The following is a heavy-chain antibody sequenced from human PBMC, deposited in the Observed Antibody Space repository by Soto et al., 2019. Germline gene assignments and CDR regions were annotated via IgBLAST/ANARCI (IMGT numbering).Heavy chain of an antibody. V-gene: IGHV4-31*01. CDR3: ARGLSVTLFDN. D-gene: IGHD4-17*01. Sequence: QVQLQESGPGLVKPSQTLSLTCTVSGGSISTGGYYWTWIRQHPGKGLEWIVYIYYSGSTYYNPSLTSPVTISVDTSKNQFSLKLSSVTAADTAVYYCARGLSVTLFDNWGQGTLVTVSS. J-gene: IGHJ4*02. CDR2: IYYSGST. CDR1: GGSISTGGYY.